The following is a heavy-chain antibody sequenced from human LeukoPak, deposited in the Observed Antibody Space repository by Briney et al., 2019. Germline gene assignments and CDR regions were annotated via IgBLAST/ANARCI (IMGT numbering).Heavy chain of an antibody. CDR1: GGSISSSSYY. CDR2: IYYSGST. CDR3: ARLSDYYGSGSFDY. Sequence: PSETLSLTCTVSGGSISSSSYYWGWIRQPPGKGLEWIGSIYYSGSTYYNPSLKSRVTISVDTSKNQFSLKLSSVTAADTAMYYCARLSDYYGSGSFDYWGQGTLVTVSS. V-gene: IGHV4-39*01. J-gene: IGHJ4*02. D-gene: IGHD3-10*01.